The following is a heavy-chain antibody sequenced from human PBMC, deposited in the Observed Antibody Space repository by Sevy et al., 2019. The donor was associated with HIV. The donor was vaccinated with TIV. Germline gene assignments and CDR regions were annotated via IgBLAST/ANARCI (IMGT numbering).Heavy chain of an antibody. V-gene: IGHV3-23*01. Sequence: GGSLRLSCVASGFSFSLYAMSWVRQAPGKGLEWVSAISGGSGSTYYADSVKGRFTISRDTSKNTLSLQMTSLRAEDTAVYYCAKEGTWYGQDYFDYWGQGTLVTVSS. J-gene: IGHJ4*02. D-gene: IGHD6-13*01. CDR1: GFSFSLYA. CDR2: ISGGSGST. CDR3: AKEGTWYGQDYFDY.